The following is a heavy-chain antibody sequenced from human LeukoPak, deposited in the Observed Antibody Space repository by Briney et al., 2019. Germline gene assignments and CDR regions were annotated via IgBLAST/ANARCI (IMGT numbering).Heavy chain of an antibody. CDR2: ISGSDGST. D-gene: IGHD2-2*01. V-gene: IGHV3-23*01. CDR1: GFTFSSYA. Sequence: GGSLRLSCAASGFTFSSYAMTWVRQAPDKGLEWVSAISGSDGSTYYADSVKGRFTISRDDSQNTLYLQMNSLRTEDTAVYYCARSYTVADQLDYWGQGTLVTVSS. CDR3: ARSYTVADQLDY. J-gene: IGHJ4*02.